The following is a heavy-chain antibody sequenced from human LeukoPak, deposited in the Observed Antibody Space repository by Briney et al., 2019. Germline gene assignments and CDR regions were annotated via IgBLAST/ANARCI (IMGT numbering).Heavy chain of an antibody. CDR2: IYYSGST. J-gene: IGHJ6*03. CDR3: ARVGPDYGDYYYYYYYMDV. Sequence: SETLSLTXTVSGGSISSYYWSWIRQPPGKGLEWIGYIYYSGSTNYNPSLKSRVTISVDTSKNQFSLKLSSVTAADTAVYYCARVGPDYGDYYYYYYYMDVWGKGTTVTVSS. D-gene: IGHD4-17*01. V-gene: IGHV4-59*01. CDR1: GGSISSYY.